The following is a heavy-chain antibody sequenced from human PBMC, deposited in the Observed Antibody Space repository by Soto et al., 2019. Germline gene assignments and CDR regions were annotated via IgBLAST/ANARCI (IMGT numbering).Heavy chain of an antibody. J-gene: IGHJ3*02. V-gene: IGHV4-34*01. CDR2: INHSGST. D-gene: IGHD4-17*01. CDR3: ARHYGGNSGAAAFDI. CDR1: GGSFSGYY. Sequence: SETLSLTCAVYGGSFSGYYWTWIRQPPGTGLEWIGEINHSGSTNYNPSLKSRVTISVDTSKNQFSLKLTSVTAADTAVYYCARHYGGNSGAAAFDIWGQGTMVTVSS.